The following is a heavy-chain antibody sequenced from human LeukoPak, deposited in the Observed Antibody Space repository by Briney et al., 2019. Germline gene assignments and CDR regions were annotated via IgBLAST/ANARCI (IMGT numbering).Heavy chain of an antibody. D-gene: IGHD2-2*02. CDR3: AREYPEPN. CDR2: ISSNGGST. J-gene: IGHJ4*02. V-gene: IGHV3-64*01. CDR1: GFTFSSYA. Sequence: GGSLRLSCAASGFTFSSYAMHWVRQAPGKGLEYVSAISSNGGSTYYANSVKGRFTISRDNSKNTLYLQMGSLRAEDMAVYHCAREYPEPNWGQGTLVTVSS.